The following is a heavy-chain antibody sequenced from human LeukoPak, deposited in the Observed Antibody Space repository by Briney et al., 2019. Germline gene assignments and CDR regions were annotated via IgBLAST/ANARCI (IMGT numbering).Heavy chain of an antibody. V-gene: IGHV3-48*03. Sequence: GGSLRLSCAASGFTFSSYERNWVRQAPGKGLEWVSYISGSGFTIYYADSVKGRFTISRDNARNSLYLQMNSLRAEDTAIYYCARLQSLDSWGQGTLVTVSS. CDR1: GFTFSSYE. CDR3: ARLQSLDS. CDR2: ISGSGFTI. D-gene: IGHD4-11*01. J-gene: IGHJ4*02.